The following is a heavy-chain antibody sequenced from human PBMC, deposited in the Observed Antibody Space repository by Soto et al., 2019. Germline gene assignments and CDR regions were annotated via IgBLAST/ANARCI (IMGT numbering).Heavy chain of an antibody. CDR2: INHSGST. J-gene: IGHJ5*02. CDR3: ARGHVAGYCSGGSCYSLYWFDP. V-gene: IGHV4-34*01. CDR1: GGSFSGYY. Sequence: SETLSLTCAVYGGSFSGYYWSWIRQPPGKGLEWIGEINHSGSTNYNPSLKSRVTISIDTSKNQFSLKLSSVTAADTAVYYCARGHVAGYCSGGSCYSLYWFDPWGQGTLVTVSS. D-gene: IGHD2-15*01.